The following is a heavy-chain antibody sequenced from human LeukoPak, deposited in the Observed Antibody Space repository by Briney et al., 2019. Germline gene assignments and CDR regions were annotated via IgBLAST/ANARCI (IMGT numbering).Heavy chain of an antibody. CDR1: GFTFSTNA. CDR3: AKDVGKWESLHFFDY. D-gene: IGHD1-26*01. J-gene: IGHJ4*02. Sequence: GGSLRLSCLTSGFTFSTNAMSWVRQAPGKGLEWISGISGSGASTYYADSVTGRFTISRDNSRNALYLQMNSLRGDDTAVYYCAKDVGKWESLHFFDYWGQGTLVTVSS. CDR2: ISGSGAST. V-gene: IGHV3-23*01.